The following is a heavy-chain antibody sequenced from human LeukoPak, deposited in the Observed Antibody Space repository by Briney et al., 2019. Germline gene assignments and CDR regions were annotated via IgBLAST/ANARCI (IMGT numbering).Heavy chain of an antibody. CDR1: GGSISSYY. CDR2: IYSSGST. Sequence: SETLSLTCTVSGGSISSYYWSWIRQPPGKRLEWIGDIYSSGSTKYNPSLKSRVNISVDTSKNTFSLKLSSVTAADTAVYYCARVGSDWNDVRYNWFDPWGQGTLATVSS. V-gene: IGHV4-59*12. CDR3: ARVGSDWNDVRYNWFDP. D-gene: IGHD1-1*01. J-gene: IGHJ5*02.